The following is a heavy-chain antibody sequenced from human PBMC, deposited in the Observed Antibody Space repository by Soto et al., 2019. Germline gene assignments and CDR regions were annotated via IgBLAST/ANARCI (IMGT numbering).Heavy chain of an antibody. V-gene: IGHV4-59*12. J-gene: IGHJ5*02. CDR1: GGSISNYY. CDR3: ARVPSP. Sequence: PSETLSLTCTVSGGSISNYYWTWIRQPPGKGLQWIGYFYYSGTTNYNPSLKSRITISVDTSKNQFSLKLSYVTAADTAVYYCARVPSPWGQGTLVTVSS. CDR2: FYYSGTT.